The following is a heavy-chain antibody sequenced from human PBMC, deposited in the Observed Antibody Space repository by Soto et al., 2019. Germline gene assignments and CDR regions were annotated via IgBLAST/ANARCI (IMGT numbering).Heavy chain of an antibody. CDR1: GGSISSSSYY. CDR2: IYYSGST. CDR3: ARLPAGVVNRNWFDP. Sequence: PSETLSLTCTVSGGSISSSSYYRGWIRQPPGKGLEWIGSIYYSGSTYYNPSLKSRVTISVDTSKNQFSLKLSSVTAADTAVYYCARLPAGVVNRNWFDPWGQGTLVTVSS. V-gene: IGHV4-39*01. D-gene: IGHD3-3*01. J-gene: IGHJ5*02.